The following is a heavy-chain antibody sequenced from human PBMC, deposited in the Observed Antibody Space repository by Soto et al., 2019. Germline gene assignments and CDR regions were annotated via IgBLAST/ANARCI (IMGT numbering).Heavy chain of an antibody. CDR3: AKGGIEQQLVLS. J-gene: IGHJ4*02. Sequence: QVQLVESGGGVVQPGRSLRLSCAASGFTFSDYDMHWVRQAPGKGLEWVAVISYDGSNEYYADSVKGRFTISRDNVKNTLYLQMNSLGPEDTAVYYCAKGGIEQQLVLSWGQGTLVTVSS. D-gene: IGHD6-13*01. V-gene: IGHV3-30*18. CDR1: GFTFSDYD. CDR2: ISYDGSNE.